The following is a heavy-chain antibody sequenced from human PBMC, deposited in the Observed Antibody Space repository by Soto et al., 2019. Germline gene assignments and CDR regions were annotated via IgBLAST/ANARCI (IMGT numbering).Heavy chain of an antibody. CDR2: ISGSGGST. CDR1: GFTFSSYA. D-gene: IGHD3-22*01. J-gene: IGHJ4*02. CDR3: AKDQHLRITMIVVVTGFDY. V-gene: IGHV3-23*04. Sequence: EVQLVESGGDLVQPGRSLRLSCAASGFTFSSYAMSWVRQAPGKGLEWVSAISGSGGSTYYADSVKGRFTISRDNSKNTLYLQMNSLRAEDTAVYYCAKDQHLRITMIVVVTGFDYWGQGTLVTVSS.